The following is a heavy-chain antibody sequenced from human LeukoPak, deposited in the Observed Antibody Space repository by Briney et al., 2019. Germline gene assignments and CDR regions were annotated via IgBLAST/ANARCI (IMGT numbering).Heavy chain of an antibody. Sequence: GGSLRLSCGASGFSFSDYAMHCVRQAPAKGLEWVAVISYDGTNKHYADSVKGRFTISRDNSKNTLYLQMNSLRAEDTAVYYCARDKQWLFCFDQWGQGTPVTVSS. CDR1: GFSFSDYA. CDR3: ARDKQWLFCFDQ. V-gene: IGHV3-30-3*01. CDR2: ISYDGTNK. J-gene: IGHJ4*02. D-gene: IGHD6-19*01.